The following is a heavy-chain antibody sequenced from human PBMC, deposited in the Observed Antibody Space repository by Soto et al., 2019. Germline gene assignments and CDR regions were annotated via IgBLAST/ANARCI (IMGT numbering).Heavy chain of an antibody. J-gene: IGHJ6*02. V-gene: IGHV3-23*01. Sequence: GGSLRLSCAASGFTFSSYAMSWVRQAPGKGLEWVSAISGSGGSTCYADSVKGRFTISRDNSKNTLYLQMNSLRAEDTAVYYCAKDKGEQQLGYYYYGMDVWGQGTTVTVSS. CDR3: AKDKGEQQLGYYYYGMDV. CDR2: ISGSGGST. D-gene: IGHD6-13*01. CDR1: GFTFSSYA.